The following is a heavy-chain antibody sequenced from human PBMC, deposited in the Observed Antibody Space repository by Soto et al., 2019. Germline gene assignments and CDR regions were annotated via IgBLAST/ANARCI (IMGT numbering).Heavy chain of an antibody. J-gene: IGHJ6*02. CDR2: IIPMFGTG. CDR1: EGTFSTSA. Sequence: QVQLVQSGAEVKKPGSSVRVSCRASEGTFSTSAISWVRQAPGKGLEWMGAIIPMFGTGNYAQNFQGRVTMTADKSTSTVYMELTSLRPGDTAVYYCARDQRGVATFFGKDVWGQGTTVTVSS. CDR3: ARDQRGVATFFGKDV. D-gene: IGHD3-3*01. V-gene: IGHV1-69*06.